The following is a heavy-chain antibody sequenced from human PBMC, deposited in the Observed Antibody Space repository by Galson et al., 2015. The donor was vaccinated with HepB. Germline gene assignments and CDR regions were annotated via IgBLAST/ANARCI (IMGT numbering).Heavy chain of an antibody. J-gene: IGHJ4*02. D-gene: IGHD6-19*01. V-gene: IGHV3-64D*06. CDR2: ISSNGGST. Sequence: SLRLSCAASGFTFSSYAMHWVRQAPGKGLEYVSAISSNGGSTYYADSVKGRFTISRDNSKNTLYLQMSSLRAEDTAVYYCVKTRIAVADPPYYFDYWGQGTLVTVSS. CDR3: VKTRIAVADPPYYFDY. CDR1: GFTFSSYA.